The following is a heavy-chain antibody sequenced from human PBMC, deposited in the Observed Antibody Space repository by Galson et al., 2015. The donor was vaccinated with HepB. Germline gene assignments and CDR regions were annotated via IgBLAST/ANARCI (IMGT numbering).Heavy chain of an antibody. V-gene: IGHV3-30*18. CDR1: GFTFSSYG. D-gene: IGHD3-16*02. CDR3: AKDYYVWGSYRYTRRPGAPSDY. CDR2: ISYDGSNK. J-gene: IGHJ4*02. Sequence: SLRLSCAASGFTFSSYGMHWVRQAPGKGLEWVAVISYDGSNKYYADSVKGRFTISRDNSKNTLYLQMNSLRAEDTAVYYCAKDYYVWGSYRYTRRPGAPSDYWGQGTLVTVSS.